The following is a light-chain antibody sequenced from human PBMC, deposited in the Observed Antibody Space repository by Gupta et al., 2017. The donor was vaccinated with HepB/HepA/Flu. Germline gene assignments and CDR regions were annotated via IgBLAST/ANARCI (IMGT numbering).Light chain of an antibody. CDR1: SLRSYY. CDR2: GKN. V-gene: IGLV3-19*01. J-gene: IGLJ2*01. Sequence: SSELTQDPAVSVALGQTVRITCQGDSLRSYYASWYQQKAGRAPVSVIYGKNSRPSGIPDRFSGSSSGSTASLTIAGAQAEDEADYYCNSRDSTNNNVVFGGGTKLTVL. CDR3: NSRDSTNNNVV.